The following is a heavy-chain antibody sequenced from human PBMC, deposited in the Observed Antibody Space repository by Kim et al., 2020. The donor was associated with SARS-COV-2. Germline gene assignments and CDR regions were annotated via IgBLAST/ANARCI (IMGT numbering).Heavy chain of an antibody. V-gene: IGHV4-39*01. CDR2: IYYSGST. D-gene: IGHD2-2*01. CDR3: ARHEADCSSTSCYDWGRIWYFDL. CDR1: GGSISSSSYY. J-gene: IGHJ2*01. Sequence: SETLSLTCTVSGGSISSSSYYWGWIRQPPGKGLEWIGSIYYSGSTYYNPSLKSRVTISVDTSKNQFSLKLSSVTAADTAVYYCARHEADCSSTSCYDWGRIWYFDLWGRGTLVTVSS.